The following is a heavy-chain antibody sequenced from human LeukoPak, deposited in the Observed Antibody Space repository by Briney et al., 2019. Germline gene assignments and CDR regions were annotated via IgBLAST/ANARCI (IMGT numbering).Heavy chain of an antibody. Sequence: GGSLRLSCAASGFTLSDYYMSWIRQAPGKGLEWISHISSSTGYTKYADSVKGRFTISRDSAKHSLYLEMNSLRAEDTALYYCARDYYDSGSYGWFDPWGHGTLVTVSS. J-gene: IGHJ5*02. CDR2: ISSSTGYT. CDR3: ARDYYDSGSYGWFDP. D-gene: IGHD3-10*01. CDR1: GFTLSDYY. V-gene: IGHV3-11*05.